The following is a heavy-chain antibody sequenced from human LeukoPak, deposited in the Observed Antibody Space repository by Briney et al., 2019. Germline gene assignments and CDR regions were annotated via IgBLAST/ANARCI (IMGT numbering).Heavy chain of an antibody. CDR3: AREMRRIGSSPFRPDAFDI. V-gene: IGHV4-34*01. CDR1: GGSFSGYY. D-gene: IGHD1-26*01. J-gene: IGHJ3*02. CDR2: INHSGST. Sequence: PSETLSLTCAVYGGSFSGYYWSWIRQPPGKGLEWIGEINHSGSTNYNPSLKSRVTISVDTSKNQFSLKLSSVTAADTAVYYCAREMRRIGSSPFRPDAFDIWGQGTMVTVSS.